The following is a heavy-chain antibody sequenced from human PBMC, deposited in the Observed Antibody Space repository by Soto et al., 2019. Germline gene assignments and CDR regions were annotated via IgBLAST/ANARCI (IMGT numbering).Heavy chain of an antibody. V-gene: IGHV3-30*18. D-gene: IGHD3-10*01. CDR2: ISFDGRDK. CDR3: AKDSALEGHLDRLISGFFGLDV. CDR1: AITFSRYG. Sequence: PGGSLRLSCSSSAITFSRYGLHWVRQAPGKGLEWVAVISFDGRDKSYSDSVKGRFTISMDNAKNTLHLQMNSLRPEDTAVYFCAKDSALEGHLDRLISGFFGLDVWGQGTTVTVS. J-gene: IGHJ6*02.